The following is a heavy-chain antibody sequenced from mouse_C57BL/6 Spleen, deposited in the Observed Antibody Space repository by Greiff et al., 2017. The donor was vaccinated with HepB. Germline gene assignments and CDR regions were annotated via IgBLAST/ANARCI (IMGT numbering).Heavy chain of an antibody. CDR3: ARGRYYGSFAY. Sequence: VQLQQSGPGMVKPSQSLSLTCTVTGYSITSGYDWHWIRHFPGNKLEWMGYISYSGSTNYNPSLKSRISITHDTSKNHFFLKLNSVTTEDTATYYCARGRYYGSFAYWGQGTLVTVSA. J-gene: IGHJ3*01. D-gene: IGHD1-1*01. CDR1: GYSITSGYD. V-gene: IGHV3-1*01. CDR2: ISYSGST.